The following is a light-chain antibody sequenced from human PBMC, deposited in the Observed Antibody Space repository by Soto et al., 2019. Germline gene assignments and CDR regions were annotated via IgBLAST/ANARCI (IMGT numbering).Light chain of an antibody. CDR3: QQLNTHPLT. J-gene: IGKJ5*01. Sequence: IQLTQSPSSLSASVGARVTITCRASQGISSYLAWYQQKPGRAPKLLSYAASTLQTGVPLRFRGSGSGTDFTLTISSLKPEDFETYYCQQLNTHPLTFGQGTRLEIK. CDR2: AAS. CDR1: QGISSY. V-gene: IGKV1-9*01.